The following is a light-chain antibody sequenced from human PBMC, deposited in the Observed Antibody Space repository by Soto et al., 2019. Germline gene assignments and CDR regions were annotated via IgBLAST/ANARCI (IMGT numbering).Light chain of an antibody. CDR3: QQYNSSPT. Sequence: DIQMTQSPSTLSASVGDRVTITCRASQSISSWLAWYQQKPGKAPKLLIYKASSLESGVPSRFSGSGSGTEFTLTISSLQPDDFATYYCQQYNSSPTFGQVTKVEIK. J-gene: IGKJ1*01. V-gene: IGKV1-5*03. CDR1: QSISSW. CDR2: KAS.